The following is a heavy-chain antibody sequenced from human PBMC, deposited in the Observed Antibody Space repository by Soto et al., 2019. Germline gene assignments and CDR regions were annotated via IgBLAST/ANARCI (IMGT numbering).Heavy chain of an antibody. CDR2: IWYDGSNK. D-gene: IGHD2-2*01. CDR1: GFTFSSYG. CDR3: VRPRSTHDANWFDP. Sequence: QVQLVESGGGVVQPGRSLRLSCAASGFTFSSYGMHWVRQAPGKGLEWVAVIWYDGSNKYYADSVKGRFTISRDNSKNTLYLQMNSLRAEDTAVYYCVRPRSTHDANWFDPWGQGTLVTVSS. J-gene: IGHJ5*02. V-gene: IGHV3-33*01.